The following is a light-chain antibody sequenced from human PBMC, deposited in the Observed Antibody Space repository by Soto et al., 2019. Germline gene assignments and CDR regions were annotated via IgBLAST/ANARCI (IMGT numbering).Light chain of an antibody. CDR2: GAS. CDR1: QSVSSSY. Sequence: IVLTQSPGTLSLSPGERATLSCRASQSVSSSYLAWYQQKPGQAPRLLIYGASIRATGIPDRFSGSGSGTDFTLTISRLEPEDFAVYYCQQYGSSQWTFGQGTKVDI. J-gene: IGKJ1*01. V-gene: IGKV3-20*01. CDR3: QQYGSSQWT.